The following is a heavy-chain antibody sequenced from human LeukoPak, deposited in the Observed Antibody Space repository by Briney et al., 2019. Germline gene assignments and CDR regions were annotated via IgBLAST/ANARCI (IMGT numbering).Heavy chain of an antibody. Sequence: GGSLRLSCAASGFTFSSYSMNWVRQAPGKGLEWISYISITTDTIYYADSVEGRLTISRDNAKNSVYLQMNSLRAEDTAVYYCARDCSGVYCNFYYMDVWGKGSTVTISS. CDR3: ARDCSGVYCNFYYMDV. J-gene: IGHJ6*03. V-gene: IGHV3-48*01. CDR1: GFTFSSYS. D-gene: IGHD1-26*01. CDR2: ISITTDTI.